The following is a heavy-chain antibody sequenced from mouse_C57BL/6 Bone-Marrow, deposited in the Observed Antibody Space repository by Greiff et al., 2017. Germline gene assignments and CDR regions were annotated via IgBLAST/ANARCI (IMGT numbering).Heavy chain of an antibody. Sequence: VQLQQSGPELVKPGDSVKISCKASGYSFTGYFMNWVMQSHGKSLEWIGRINPYNGDTFYNQKFKGKATLTVDKSSSTAHMELRSLTSEDSAVYYCARGRITTVVATRYFDVWGTGTTVTVSS. CDR1: GYSFTGYF. CDR3: ARGRITTVVATRYFDV. V-gene: IGHV1-20*01. CDR2: INPYNGDT. D-gene: IGHD1-1*01. J-gene: IGHJ1*03.